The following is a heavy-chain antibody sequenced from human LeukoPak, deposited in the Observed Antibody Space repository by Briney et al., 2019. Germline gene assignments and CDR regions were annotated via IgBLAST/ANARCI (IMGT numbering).Heavy chain of an antibody. J-gene: IGHJ4*02. CDR2: IGAGGGST. V-gene: IGHV3-23*01. CDR1: GFTFSSYE. CDR3: AKLGMVRGEGY. Sequence: PGGSLRLSCAASGFTFSSYEMNWVRQAPGKGLEWVSGIGAGGGSTYYADSVKGRFTISRDNSRNTLYLQMNSLRADDTAVYYCAKLGMVRGEGYWGQGTLVTVST. D-gene: IGHD3-10*01.